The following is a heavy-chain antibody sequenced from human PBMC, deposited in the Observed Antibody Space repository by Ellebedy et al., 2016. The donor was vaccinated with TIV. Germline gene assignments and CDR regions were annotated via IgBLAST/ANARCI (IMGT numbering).Heavy chain of an antibody. Sequence: GGSLRLSCEVSGFTFSDSWMNWVRQAPGKGLEWVAHIKPDGTEKLYMESVKGRFTISRDNAKNSLYLQMNSLRAEDPAVYYCARLPRIEAACWGQGTLVTVSS. J-gene: IGHJ4*02. CDR3: ARLPRIEAAC. CDR1: GFTFSDSW. D-gene: IGHD2/OR15-2a*01. CDR2: IKPDGTEK. V-gene: IGHV3-7*01.